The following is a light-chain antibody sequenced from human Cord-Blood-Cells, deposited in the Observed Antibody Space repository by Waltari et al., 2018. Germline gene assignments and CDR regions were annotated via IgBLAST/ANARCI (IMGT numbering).Light chain of an antibody. CDR1: QSMSRW. J-gene: IGKJ1*01. CDR2: DAS. V-gene: IGKV1-5*01. Sequence: DIQMTQSTSTLSASVGDRVTITCRASQSMSRWLAWYQQKPGKAPKLLIYDASSLERWVPSRFSGSGSGTEFTLTISSLQPDDFATYACQQYNSYSTFGQGTKVGIK. CDR3: QQYNSYST.